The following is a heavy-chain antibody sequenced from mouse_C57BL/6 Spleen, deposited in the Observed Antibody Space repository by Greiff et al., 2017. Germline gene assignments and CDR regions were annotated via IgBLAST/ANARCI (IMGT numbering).Heavy chain of an antibody. J-gene: IGHJ1*03. D-gene: IGHD2-5*01. CDR1: GYTFNSYW. Sequence: VQLQQPGAELVKPGASVKLSCKASGYTFNSYWMHWVKQRPGQGLEWIGMIHPNSGSTNYNEKFKSKATLTVDNSSSTAYMQLSSLTSEDSAVYYCARSYYSNPYWYFDVWGTGTTVTVSS. CDR3: ARSYYSNPYWYFDV. V-gene: IGHV1-64*01. CDR2: IHPNSGST.